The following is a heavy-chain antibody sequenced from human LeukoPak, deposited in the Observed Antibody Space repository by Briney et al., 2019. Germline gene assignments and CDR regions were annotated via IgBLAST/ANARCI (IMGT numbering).Heavy chain of an antibody. CDR2: ISSSTSYI. CDR3: ARDRYCSSTSCYIEATNDY. J-gene: IGHJ4*02. D-gene: IGHD2-2*02. CDR1: GFTFSSYS. Sequence: GSLRLSCAASGFTFSSYSMNWVRQAPGKGLEWVSSISSSTSYIYYADSVKGRFTVSRDNAKNSLFLQMNSLRAEDTAVYYCARDRYCSSTSCYIEATNDYWGQGTLVTVSS. V-gene: IGHV3-21*01.